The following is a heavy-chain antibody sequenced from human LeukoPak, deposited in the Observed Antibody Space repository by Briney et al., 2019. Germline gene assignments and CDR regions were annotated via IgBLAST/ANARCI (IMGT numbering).Heavy chain of an antibody. D-gene: IGHD6-19*01. J-gene: IGHJ3*02. CDR1: GYTFTGYY. CDR3: ARPVAGLLGDDAFDI. CDR2: INPNSGGT. Sequence: ASVKVSCKASGYTFTGYYMHWVRQAPGQGLEWMGWINPNSGGTNYAQKFQGRVTMTRDTSISTAYMELSRLRSDDTAVYYCARPVAGLLGDDAFDIWGQGTMVTVSP. V-gene: IGHV1-2*02.